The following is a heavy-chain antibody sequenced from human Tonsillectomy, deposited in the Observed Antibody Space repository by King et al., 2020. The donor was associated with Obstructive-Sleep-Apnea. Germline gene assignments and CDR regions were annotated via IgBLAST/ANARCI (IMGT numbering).Heavy chain of an antibody. CDR1: VGSISSYY. Sequence: VQLQESGPVLVKPSDTLSLTCIVSVGSISSYYWSWIRKPPWKGLEWICYIYYSGSTNYNPPLKTRDTLSVETSNIQFSLKLSSVTAADTAVYYCARAGLRSGMYYFDYWGQGTLVTVSS. CDR3: ARAGLRSGMYYFDY. CDR2: IYYSGST. D-gene: IGHD4-17*01. V-gene: IGHV4-59*01. J-gene: IGHJ4*02.